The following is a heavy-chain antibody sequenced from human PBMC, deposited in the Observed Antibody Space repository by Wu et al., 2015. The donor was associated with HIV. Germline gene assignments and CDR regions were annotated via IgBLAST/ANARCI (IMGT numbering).Heavy chain of an antibody. V-gene: IGHV1-8*01. Sequence: VQLVQSGAEVKKPGASMKVSCKSSGYTFTFYDINWVRQATGQGLEWMGWMNPNSGNTGYAQKFQGRITMTRNTSIRTAYMELSSLRSEDTAIYYCARQRAYTSGWYIYDYWGQGTLVTVSS. J-gene: IGHJ4*02. CDR2: MNPNSGNT. CDR1: GYTFTFYD. D-gene: IGHD6-19*01. CDR3: ARQRAYTSGWYIYDY.